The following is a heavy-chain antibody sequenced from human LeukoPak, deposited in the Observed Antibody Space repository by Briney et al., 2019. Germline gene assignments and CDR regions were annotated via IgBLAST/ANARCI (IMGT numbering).Heavy chain of an antibody. CDR3: AREEDCSGGSCYRGPVQH. V-gene: IGHV3-66*01. CDR2: IYSGGST. D-gene: IGHD2-15*01. CDR1: GFTVSSNY. Sequence: GGSLRFSCAASGFTVSSNYMSWVRQAPGKGLEWVSVIYSGGSTYYADSVKGRFTISRDNSKNTLYLQMNSLRAEDTAVYYCAREEDCSGGSCYRGPVQHWGQGTLVTVSS. J-gene: IGHJ1*01.